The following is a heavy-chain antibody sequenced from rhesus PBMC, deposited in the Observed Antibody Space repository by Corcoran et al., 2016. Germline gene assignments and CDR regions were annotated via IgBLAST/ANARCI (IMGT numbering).Heavy chain of an antibody. V-gene: IGHV1-111*02. Sequence: EVQLVQSGAEVKTPGASVKISCKASGYTFTAYSLHWVRQAPGKGLEWMGRVEPEDGEAIHAQKFQDRVTITADTSTDTAYMELSSLRSEDTAVYYCTRLYGTRGGFDYWGQGVLVTVSS. D-gene: IGHD1-1*01. CDR2: VEPEDGEA. CDR1: GYTFTAYS. CDR3: TRLYGTRGGFDY. J-gene: IGHJ4*01.